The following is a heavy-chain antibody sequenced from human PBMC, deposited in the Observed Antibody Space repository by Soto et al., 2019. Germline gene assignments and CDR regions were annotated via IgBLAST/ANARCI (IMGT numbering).Heavy chain of an antibody. CDR2: INAGGNST. J-gene: IGHJ4*02. CDR3: GMQYDY. Sequence: LRLSCAASGFTFSKDAMSWVRQAPGKGLEWVSAINAGGNSTKSADSVKGRFTISRDNSKNTVYLQMNNLRAEDTAIYYCGMQYDYWGQGTLVTVSS. CDR1: GFTFSKDA. V-gene: IGHV3-23*01.